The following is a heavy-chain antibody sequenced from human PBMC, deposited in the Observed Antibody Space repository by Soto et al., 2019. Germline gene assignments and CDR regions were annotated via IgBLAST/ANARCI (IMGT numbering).Heavy chain of an antibody. CDR3: ARDVYDSRGYCSGWDY. Sequence: PGGSLRLSCAASGFTFSSYWMSWVRQAPGKGLEWVANIKQDGSEKYYVDSVKGRFTISRDNAKNSLYLQMNSLRAEDTAVYYCARDVYDSRGYCSGWDYWGQGTLVTVSS. J-gene: IGHJ4*02. D-gene: IGHD3-22*01. CDR1: GFTFSSYW. CDR2: IKQDGSEK. V-gene: IGHV3-7*03.